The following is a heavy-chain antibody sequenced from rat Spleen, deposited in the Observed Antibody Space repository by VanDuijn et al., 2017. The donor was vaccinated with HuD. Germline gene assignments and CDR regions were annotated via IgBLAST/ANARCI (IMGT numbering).Heavy chain of an antibody. Sequence: QVQLQQSGAELAKPGSSVKISCKASGYTFTSYFISWIKQTTGQGLEYIGYINTGSGGTNYNEKFKGKATLTADKSSSTAFMQLSSLTPDDSAVYYCARDYGYNLYVMDAWGQGASVTVSS. CDR1: GYTFTSYF. CDR3: ARDYGYNLYVMDA. D-gene: IGHD1-9*01. J-gene: IGHJ4*01. V-gene: IGHV1-43*01. CDR2: INTGSGGT.